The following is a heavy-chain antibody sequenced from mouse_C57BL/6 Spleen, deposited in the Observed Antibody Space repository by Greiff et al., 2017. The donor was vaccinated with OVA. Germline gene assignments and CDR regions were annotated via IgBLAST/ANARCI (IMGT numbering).Heavy chain of an antibody. J-gene: IGHJ2*01. CDR2: ISYDGSN. CDR3: AREDNYYGSSYYFDY. CDR1: GYSITSGYY. D-gene: IGHD1-1*01. Sequence: EVHLVESGPGLVKPSQSLSLTCSVTGYSITSGYYWNWIRQFPGNKLEWMGYISYDGSNNYNPSLKNRISITRDTSKNQFFLKLNSVTTEDTATYYCAREDNYYGSSYYFDYWGQGTTLTVSS. V-gene: IGHV3-6*01.